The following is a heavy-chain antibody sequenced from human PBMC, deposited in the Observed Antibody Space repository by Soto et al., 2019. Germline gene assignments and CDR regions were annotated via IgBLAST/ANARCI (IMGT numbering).Heavy chain of an antibody. CDR3: ARENGGSGWYISYFDY. D-gene: IGHD6-19*01. J-gene: IGHJ4*02. CDR2: ISSSSSYI. Sequence: GGSLRLSCAASGFTFSSYSMNWVRQAPGKGLEWVSSISSSSSYIYYADSVKGRFTISRDNAKNSLYLQMNSLRAEDTAVYYCARENGGSGWYISYFDYWGQGTLVTVSS. CDR1: GFTFSSYS. V-gene: IGHV3-21*01.